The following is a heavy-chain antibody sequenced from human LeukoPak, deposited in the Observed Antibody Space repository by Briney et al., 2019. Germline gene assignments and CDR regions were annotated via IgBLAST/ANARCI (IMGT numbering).Heavy chain of an antibody. CDR1: GGSISSGDYH. CDR2: IYYSGST. V-gene: IGHV4-30-4*08. D-gene: IGHD4-11*01. CDR3: ARHVLYDYSNSWFDP. J-gene: IGHJ5*02. Sequence: SETLSLTCTVSGGSISSGDYHLSCIRQPPGKGLEWIGSIYYSGSTYYTPSLKSRVTISVDTSKNQFSLKLSSVTAADTAVYYCARHVLYDYSNSWFDPWGQGTLVTVSS.